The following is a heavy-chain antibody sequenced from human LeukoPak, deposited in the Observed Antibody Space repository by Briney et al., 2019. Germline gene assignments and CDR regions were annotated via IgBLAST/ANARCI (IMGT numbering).Heavy chain of an antibody. CDR2: IYYSGST. V-gene: IGHV4-61*01. CDR3: ARGPRLRYFDWLFEVGFDY. D-gene: IGHD3-9*01. Sequence: SETLSLTCTVSGGSVSSGSYYWSWIRQPPGKGLGWIGYIYYSGSTNYNPSLKSRVTISVDTSKNQFSLKLSSVTAADTAVYYCARGPRLRYFDWLFEVGFDYWGQGTLVTVSS. CDR1: GGSVSSGSYY. J-gene: IGHJ4*02.